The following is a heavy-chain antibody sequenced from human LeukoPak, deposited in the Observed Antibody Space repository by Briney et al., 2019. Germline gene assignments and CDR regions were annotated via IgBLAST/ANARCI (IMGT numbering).Heavy chain of an antibody. D-gene: IGHD3-22*01. CDR3: ARVSTYYYDSSGPETDAFDI. Sequence: SETLSLTCTVSGGSISSGGYYWSWIRQHPGKGLEWIGYIYYSGSTYYNPSLKSRVTISVVTSKNQFSLKLSSVTAADTAVYYCARVSTYYYDSSGPETDAFDIWGQGTMVTVSS. V-gene: IGHV4-31*03. J-gene: IGHJ3*02. CDR2: IYYSGST. CDR1: GGSISSGGYY.